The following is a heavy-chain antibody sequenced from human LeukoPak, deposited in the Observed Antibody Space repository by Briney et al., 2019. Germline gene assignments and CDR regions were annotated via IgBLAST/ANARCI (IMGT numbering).Heavy chain of an antibody. V-gene: IGHV4-61*01. CDR1: GGSVSSGSYY. Sequence: SETLSLSCTVSGGSVSSGSYYWSWIRQPPGKGLEWIGYIYYSGSTNYNPSLKSRVTISVDTSKNQFSLKLSSVTAADTAVYYCARVAVPYGVRCFDYWGQGTLVTVSS. CDR2: IYYSGST. CDR3: ARVAVPYGVRCFDY. J-gene: IGHJ4*02. D-gene: IGHD6-19*01.